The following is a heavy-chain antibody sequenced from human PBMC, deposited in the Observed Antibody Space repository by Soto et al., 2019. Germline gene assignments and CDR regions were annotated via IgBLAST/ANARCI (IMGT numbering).Heavy chain of an antibody. CDR2: IYYSGST. Sequence: SETLSLTCTVSGGSISSYYWSWIRQPPGKGLEWIGYIYYSGSTNYNPSLKSRVTISVDTSKNQFSLKLSSVTAADTAVYYCAREPRGRAYYYDSSGEIRAFDIWGQGTMVTVS. CDR3: AREPRGRAYYYDSSGEIRAFDI. CDR1: GGSISSYY. V-gene: IGHV4-59*01. D-gene: IGHD3-22*01. J-gene: IGHJ3*02.